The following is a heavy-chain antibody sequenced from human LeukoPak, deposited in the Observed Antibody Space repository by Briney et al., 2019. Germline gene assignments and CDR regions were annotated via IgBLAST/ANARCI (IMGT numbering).Heavy chain of an antibody. J-gene: IGHJ4*02. V-gene: IGHV3-23*01. Sequence: GSLRLSCAASGFTFTTYTMSWVRQAPGKGRAWVSAISGSGGTTYYADSVKGRSTISRDNSKNMLYLQMNSLRAEDTAVYYCAKSNGVDRNGYNSDYFDYWGQGTLVTVSS. CDR1: GFTFTTYT. CDR3: AKSNGVDRNGYNSDYFDY. D-gene: IGHD5-24*01. CDR2: ISGSGGTT.